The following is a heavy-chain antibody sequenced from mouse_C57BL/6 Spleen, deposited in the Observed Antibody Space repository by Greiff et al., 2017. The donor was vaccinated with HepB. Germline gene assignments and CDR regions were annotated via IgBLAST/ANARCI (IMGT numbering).Heavy chain of an antibody. D-gene: IGHD2-1*01. V-gene: IGHV1-42*01. CDR3: ARAPLYGNSLAY. J-gene: IGHJ3*01. CDR2: INPSTGGT. CDR1: GYSFTGYY. Sequence: VQLKQSGPELVKPGASVKISCKASGYSFTGYYMNWVKQSPEKSLEWIGEINPSTGGTTYNQKFKAKATLTVDKSSSTAYMQLKSLTSEDSAVYFCARAPLYGNSLAYWGQGTLVTVSA.